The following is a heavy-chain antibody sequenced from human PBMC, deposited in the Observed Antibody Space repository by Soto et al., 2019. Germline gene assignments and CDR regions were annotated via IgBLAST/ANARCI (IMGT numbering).Heavy chain of an antibody. CDR1: GGSISSYY. Sequence: SETLSLTCTVSGGSISSYYWSWIRQPPGKGLEWIGYIYYSGSTNYNPSLKSRVTISVDTSKNQFSLKLSSVTAADTAVYYCATAGDIVRGVIVFDYWGQGTLVTVSS. CDR3: ATAGDIVRGVIVFDY. V-gene: IGHV4-59*08. J-gene: IGHJ4*02. CDR2: IYYSGST. D-gene: IGHD3-10*01.